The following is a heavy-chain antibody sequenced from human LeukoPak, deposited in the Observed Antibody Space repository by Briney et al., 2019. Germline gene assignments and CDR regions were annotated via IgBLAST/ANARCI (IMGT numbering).Heavy chain of an antibody. V-gene: IGHV1-69*05. Sequence: ASVKVSCKTSGGTFNNSAIRWVRQAPGQGLEWLGDSMPLFGTAGYAQKFQGRDTITKDESTRTVYLELTSLTSDDMAVYYCARDVHGDYGSGWFDPWGQGTLVSVSS. CDR2: SMPLFGTA. CDR1: GGTFNNSA. D-gene: IGHD4-17*01. J-gene: IGHJ5*02. CDR3: ARDVHGDYGSGWFDP.